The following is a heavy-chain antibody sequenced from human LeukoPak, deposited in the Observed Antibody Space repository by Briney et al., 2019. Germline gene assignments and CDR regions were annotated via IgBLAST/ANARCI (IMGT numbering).Heavy chain of an antibody. CDR2: ISYDGSNK. V-gene: IGHV3-30*19. Sequence: PGGSLRLSCAASGFTFSSYGMHWARRAPGKGLEWVAVISYDGSNKYYADSVKGRFTISRDNSKNTLYLQMNSLRAEDTAVYYCAREPNPYGDYSGFDPWGQGTLVTVSS. D-gene: IGHD4-17*01. CDR1: GFTFSSYG. J-gene: IGHJ5*02. CDR3: AREPNPYGDYSGFDP.